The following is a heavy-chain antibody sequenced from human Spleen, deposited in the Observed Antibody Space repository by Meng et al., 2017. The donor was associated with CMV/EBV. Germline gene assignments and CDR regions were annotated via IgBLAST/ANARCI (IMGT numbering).Heavy chain of an antibody. V-gene: IGHV1-8*01. CDR1: GYTFTSYD. CDR3: ARVEGPAGAMLKYFYYYGMEV. D-gene: IGHD6-13*01. CDR2: MNPNSGNT. J-gene: IGHJ6*02. Sequence: ASVKVSCKASGYTFTSYDINWVRQATGQGLEWMGWMNPNSGNTGYAQKFQGRVTMTRNTSISTAYMELNSLRSDDTAVYYCARVEGPAGAMLKYFYYYGMEVWGQGTTVTVSS.